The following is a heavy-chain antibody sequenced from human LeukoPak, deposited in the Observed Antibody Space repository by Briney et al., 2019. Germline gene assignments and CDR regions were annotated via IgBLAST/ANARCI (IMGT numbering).Heavy chain of an antibody. V-gene: IGHV6-1*01. Sequence: QTLSLTCALSGDSVSSNSAAWNWTRQSPSRGLEWLGRTYYRSKWYNDYAVSVKSRITINPHTSKNQFSLQLNSVTPEDTAVYYCARTVRDFWSGYSQIDYWGQGTLVTVSS. J-gene: IGHJ4*02. CDR1: GDSVSSNSAA. CDR2: TYYRSKWYN. D-gene: IGHD3-3*01. CDR3: ARTVRDFWSGYSQIDY.